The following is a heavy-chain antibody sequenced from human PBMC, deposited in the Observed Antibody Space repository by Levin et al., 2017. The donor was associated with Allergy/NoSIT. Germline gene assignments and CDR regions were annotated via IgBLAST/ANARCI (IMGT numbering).Heavy chain of an antibody. Sequence: GGSLRLSCAASGFTFSDHYMDWVRQAPGKGLEWVGRSTNKANSYTTEYAASVKGRFTISRDDSKNSLYLQMNSLKTEDTAVYYCARSEKHRLQLWSNTGSRVYGLDVWGQGTTVTVSS. CDR3: ARSEKHRLQLWSNTGSRVYGLDV. CDR2: STNKANSYTT. CDR1: GFTFSDHY. D-gene: IGHD5-18*01. V-gene: IGHV3-72*01. J-gene: IGHJ6*02.